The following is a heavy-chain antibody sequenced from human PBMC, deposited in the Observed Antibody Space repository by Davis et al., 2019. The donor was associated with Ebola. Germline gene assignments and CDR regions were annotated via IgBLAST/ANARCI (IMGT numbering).Heavy chain of an antibody. CDR1: GGSISSSSYY. V-gene: IGHV4-39*01. D-gene: IGHD1-26*01. CDR3: ARHGRAARAFDY. J-gene: IGHJ4*02. CDR2: IYYSGST. Sequence: SETLSLTCTVSGGSISSSSYYWGWIRQPPGKGLEWIGSIYYSGSTYYNPSLKSRVTISVDTSKNQFSLKLSSVTAADTAVYYCARHGRAARAFDYWGQGTLVTVSS.